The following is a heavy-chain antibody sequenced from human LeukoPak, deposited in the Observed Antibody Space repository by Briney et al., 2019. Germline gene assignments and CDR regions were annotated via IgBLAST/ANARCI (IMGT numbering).Heavy chain of an antibody. V-gene: IGHV1-69*04. Sequence: GASVKVSCKASVGTFSSYAISWVRQAPGQGLEWMGRIIPILGIANYAQKFQGRVTITADKSTSTAYMELSSLRSEDTAVYYCARALGESYFDYWGQGTLVTVSS. CDR3: ARALGESYFDY. J-gene: IGHJ4*02. CDR2: IIPILGIA. CDR1: VGTFSSYA. D-gene: IGHD3-3*01.